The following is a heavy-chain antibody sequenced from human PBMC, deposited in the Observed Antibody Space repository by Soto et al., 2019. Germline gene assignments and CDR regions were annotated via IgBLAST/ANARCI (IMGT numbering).Heavy chain of an antibody. CDR1: GGSISSSSYY. Sequence: QLQLQESGPGLVKPSETLSLTCTVSGGSISSSSYYWGWIRQPPGKGLEWIGSIYYSGSTYYNPSLKSRVTISVDTSKNQFSLKLSSVTAADTAVYYCARHPNGNGDYVRSGDDYYGMDVWGQGTTVTVAS. J-gene: IGHJ6*02. V-gene: IGHV4-39*01. D-gene: IGHD4-17*01. CDR3: ARHPNGNGDYVRSGDDYYGMDV. CDR2: IYYSGST.